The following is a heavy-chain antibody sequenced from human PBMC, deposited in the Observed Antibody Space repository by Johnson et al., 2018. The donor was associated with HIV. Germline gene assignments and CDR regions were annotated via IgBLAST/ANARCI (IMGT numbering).Heavy chain of an antibody. CDR1: GFTFSSYW. CDR2: IKQDGSEK. V-gene: IGHV3-7*01. CDR3: AKHPDAFDI. Sequence: MQLVESGGGLVQPGGSLRLSCAASGFTFSSYWMSWVRQAPGKGLEWVANIKQDGSEKYYADSVKGRFTISRDNSKNTLYLQMNSLRAEDTAVYYCAKHPDAFDIWGQGTMVTVSS. J-gene: IGHJ3*02.